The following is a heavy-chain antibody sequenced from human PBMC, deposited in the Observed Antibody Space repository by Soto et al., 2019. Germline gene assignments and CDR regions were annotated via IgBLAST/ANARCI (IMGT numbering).Heavy chain of an antibody. CDR3: ARYIYDLGTYYYGMDV. D-gene: IGHD3-3*01. V-gene: IGHV4-39*01. J-gene: IGHJ6*02. Sequence: KPSETLSLTCTVSGGSISSSSYYWGWIRQPPGKGLEWIGSIYYSGSTYYNPSLKSRVTISVDTSKNQFSLKLSSVTAADTAVYYCARYIYDLGTYYYGMDVWGQGTTVTVSS. CDR2: IYYSGST. CDR1: GGSISSSSYY.